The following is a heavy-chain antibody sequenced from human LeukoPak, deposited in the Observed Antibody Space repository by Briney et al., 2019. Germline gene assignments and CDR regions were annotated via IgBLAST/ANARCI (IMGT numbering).Heavy chain of an antibody. CDR2: VCFTGET. Sequence: SETLSLTCSVSGDSITRSGYCWRWIRQSPGKGLEWIGSVCFTGETYYIPSLKSRLTISRDTSQNQYSLRLSSVTAADTAVYYCARDKGHFDVDYWGQGILVTVSS. J-gene: IGHJ4*02. CDR3: ARDKGHFDVDY. V-gene: IGHV4-39*07. CDR1: GDSITRSGYC. D-gene: IGHD3-9*01.